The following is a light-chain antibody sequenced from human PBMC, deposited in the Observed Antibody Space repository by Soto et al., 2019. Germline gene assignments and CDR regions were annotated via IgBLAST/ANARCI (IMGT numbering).Light chain of an antibody. Sequence: QSVLTQPPSVSAAPGQKVTISCSVSSSNIGGNSVSWYQQLPGTAPKLLIYDDNKRPSGIPDRFSGSKSGTSATLGITGFQTGDEADYYCGSWDSSLSAYVFGTGTKVTV. CDR2: DDN. V-gene: IGLV1-51*01. J-gene: IGLJ1*01. CDR1: SSNIGGNS. CDR3: GSWDSSLSAYV.